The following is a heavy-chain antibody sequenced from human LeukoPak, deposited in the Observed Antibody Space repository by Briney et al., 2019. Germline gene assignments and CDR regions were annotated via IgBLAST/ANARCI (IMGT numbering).Heavy chain of an antibody. V-gene: IGHV3-74*03. CDR1: GFTFSNYW. Sequence: GGSLRLSCAAFGFTFSNYWMHWVRQAPGKGLVWVARINSDGSGTTSADSVKGRFTISRDNAKNTLYLQMNSLRAEDTAVYYCAKGGATVIDYWGQGTLVTVSS. D-gene: IGHD4-17*01. CDR3: AKGGATVIDY. CDR2: INSDGSGT. J-gene: IGHJ4*02.